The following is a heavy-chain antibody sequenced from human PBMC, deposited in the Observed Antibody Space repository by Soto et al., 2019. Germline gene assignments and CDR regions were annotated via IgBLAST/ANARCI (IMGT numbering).Heavy chain of an antibody. V-gene: IGHV1-69*19. CDR3: AREVQVHTPAFVY. CDR2: ISPMFGAA. J-gene: IGHJ4*02. Sequence: QVQLVQSGAEMKKPGSSVKVSCQSSGGTFNTYAMNWVRQASGQGPEWMGDISPMFGAANYAPKFQGRVTITADESTGTSYMHLSSLTSEDTALYFCAREVQVHTPAFVYWGQGTLVTVSS. D-gene: IGHD3-10*01. CDR1: GGTFNTYA.